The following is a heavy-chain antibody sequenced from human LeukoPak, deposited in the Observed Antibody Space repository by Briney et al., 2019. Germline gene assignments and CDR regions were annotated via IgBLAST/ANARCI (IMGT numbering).Heavy chain of an antibody. V-gene: IGHV5-51*01. J-gene: IGHJ4*02. D-gene: IGHD6-25*01. Sequence: GESRKISCKGSGYNFINYWIGWVRQMPGKGLEWMGIMYPGDSDTRYSPSFQGQVTISADKSISTAYLQWSSLKASDTAIYYCAVPQTKGSESPFDYWGQGTPVTVSS. CDR2: MYPGDSDT. CDR3: AVPQTKGSESPFDY. CDR1: GYNFINYW.